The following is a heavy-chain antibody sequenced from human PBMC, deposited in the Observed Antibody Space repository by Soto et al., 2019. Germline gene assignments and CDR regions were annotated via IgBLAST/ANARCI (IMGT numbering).Heavy chain of an antibody. Sequence: QVQLQESGPGLVKPSQTLSLTCTVSGGSISSGDYYWSWIRQPPGKGLEWIGYIYYSGSTYYNPSLKSRVTISVDTSKHQFSLKLSSVTAADTAVYYCARGSRGGNSRYYYYYGMDVWGQGTTVTVSS. D-gene: IGHD2-21*02. CDR2: IYYSGST. V-gene: IGHV4-30-4*01. J-gene: IGHJ6*02. CDR1: GGSISSGDYY. CDR3: ARGSRGGNSRYYYYYGMDV.